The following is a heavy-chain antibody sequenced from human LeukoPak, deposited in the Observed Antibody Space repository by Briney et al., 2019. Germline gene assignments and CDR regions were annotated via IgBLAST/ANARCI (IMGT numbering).Heavy chain of an antibody. V-gene: IGHV4-34*01. J-gene: IGHJ4*02. Sequence: PSETLSLTCAVYGGSFSGYYWSWIRQPPGKGLEWIGEINHSGSTNYNPSLKSRVTISVDTSKNQFSLKLSSVTAADTAVYYCARGGGGSLQFDYWGQGTLVTVSS. CDR2: INHSGST. CDR1: GGSFSGYY. CDR3: ARGGGGSLQFDY. D-gene: IGHD1-26*01.